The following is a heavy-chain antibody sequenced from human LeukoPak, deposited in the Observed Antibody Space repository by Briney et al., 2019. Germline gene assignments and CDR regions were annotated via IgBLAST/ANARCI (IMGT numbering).Heavy chain of an antibody. J-gene: IGHJ4*02. V-gene: IGHV1-3*03. Sequence: GASVEVSCKASGYTFTSYAMHWVRQAPGQRLEWMGWINAGNNNTKYSQDFQGRVTITRDTSASTAYMELSSLRSEDMAVYYCARGIRGGKPYCSGGSCFSDDHPLFDYWGQGTLVTVSS. D-gene: IGHD2-15*01. CDR1: GYTFTSYA. CDR2: INAGNNNT. CDR3: ARGIRGGKPYCSGGSCFSDDHPLFDY.